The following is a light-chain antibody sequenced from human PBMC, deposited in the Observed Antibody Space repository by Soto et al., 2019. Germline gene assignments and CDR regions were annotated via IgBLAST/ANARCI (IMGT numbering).Light chain of an antibody. CDR3: GTWDSSLTNFV. CDR2: END. J-gene: IGLJ1*01. Sequence: QSVLTQPPSVSAAPGQKVTMSCSGSSSNIGKYYVSWHQQLPGTAPKLLIYENDKRPSGIPDRFSGSKSGTSATLGITGLQTGDEADYYCGTWDSSLTNFVFGTGTKVTV. V-gene: IGLV1-51*02. CDR1: SSNIGKYY.